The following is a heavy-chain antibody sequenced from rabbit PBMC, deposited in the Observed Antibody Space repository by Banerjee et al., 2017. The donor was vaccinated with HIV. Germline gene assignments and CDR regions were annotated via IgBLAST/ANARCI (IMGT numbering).Heavy chain of an antibody. CDR2: IAGSSSGFT. V-gene: IGHV1S40*01. J-gene: IGHJ4*01. D-gene: IGHD1-1*01. CDR1: GFSFSSRDY. Sequence: QSLGESGGDLVKPGASLTLTCTASGFSFSSRDYMCWVRQAPGKGLEWISCIAGSSSGFTYSATWAKGRFTCSKTSSTTVTLQLTSLTAADTATYFCARDLTDVIGWNFGWWGPGTLVTVS. CDR3: ARDLTDVIGWNFGW.